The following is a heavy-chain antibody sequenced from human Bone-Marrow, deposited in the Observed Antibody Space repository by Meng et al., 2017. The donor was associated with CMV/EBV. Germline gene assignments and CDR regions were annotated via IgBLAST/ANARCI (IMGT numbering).Heavy chain of an antibody. V-gene: IGHV1-2*02. CDR3: ARVAGQISSSGDFDY. J-gene: IGHJ4*02. CDR2: INPNSGGT. Sequence: QVQLLQSGAEVKKPGASVKVSCKASGYTFTGYYMHWVRQAPGQGLEWMGWINPNSGGTNYAQKFQGRVTMTRDTSISTAYMELSRLRSDDTAVYYCARVAGQISSSGDFDYWGQGTLVTVSS. D-gene: IGHD6-19*01. CDR1: GYTFTGYY.